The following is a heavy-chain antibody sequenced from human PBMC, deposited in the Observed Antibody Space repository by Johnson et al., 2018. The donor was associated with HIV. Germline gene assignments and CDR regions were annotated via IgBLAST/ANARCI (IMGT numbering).Heavy chain of an antibody. CDR2: ITGSSGST. CDR3: ARTPSLPGAVDI. Sequence: EVQLVESGGGLVQPGGSLRLSCAASGFTVSSNYMNWVRQAPGKGLEWVSTITGSSGSTYYADSVKGRFTISRDNAKNSLYLQMNSLRAEDTAVYYCARTPSLPGAVDIWGKGTMVTVSS. V-gene: IGHV3-21*01. CDR1: GFTVSSNY. J-gene: IGHJ3*02.